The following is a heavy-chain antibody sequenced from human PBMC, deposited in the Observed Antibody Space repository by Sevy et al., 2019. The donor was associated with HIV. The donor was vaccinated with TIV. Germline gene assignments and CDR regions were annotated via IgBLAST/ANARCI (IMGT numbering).Heavy chain of an antibody. V-gene: IGHV3-23*01. CDR2: ISGNGENT. D-gene: IGHD3-3*02. CDR1: EFTFSSHA. CDR3: ARDGRGISAFDI. J-gene: IGHJ3*02. Sequence: GGSLRLSCTASEFTFSSHAVSWVRQAPGKGLVWVSAISGNGENTHYADSVRGRFTISRDNFKNTLYLQMNSLRAEYTALYYCARDGRGISAFDIWGQGTMVTVSS.